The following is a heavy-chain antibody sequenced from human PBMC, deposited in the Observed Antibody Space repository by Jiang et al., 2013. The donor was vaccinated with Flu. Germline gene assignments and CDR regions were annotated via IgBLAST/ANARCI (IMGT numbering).Heavy chain of an antibody. Sequence: EVRSLGVSEGSCKASGYTFTSYYMHWVRQAPGQGLEWMGIINPSGGSTSYAQKFQGRVTMTRDTSTSTVYMELSSLRSEDTAVYYCARELQGIQLWLRDNYYYYGMDVWGQGTTVTVSS. CDR2: INPSGGST. J-gene: IGHJ6*02. D-gene: IGHD5-18*01. CDR3: ARELQGIQLWLRDNYYYYGMDV. V-gene: IGHV1-46*01. CDR1: GYTFTSYY.